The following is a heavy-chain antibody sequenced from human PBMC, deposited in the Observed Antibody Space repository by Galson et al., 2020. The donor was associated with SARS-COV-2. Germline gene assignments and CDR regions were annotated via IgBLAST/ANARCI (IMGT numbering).Heavy chain of an antibody. CDR2: ISYDGSNQ. Sequence: QLGESPKISCADSGFTFSSYAMNWVRQAPGKGLEWEAVISYDGSNQYYADSVKGRFTITRDNSKNTLYLQMNSLRAEDRALYYCARRDYWGSGTHALLEYWGQGALVAVCS. J-gene: IGHJ4*02. CDR3: ARRDYWGSGTHALLEY. CDR1: GFTFSSYA. D-gene: IGHD3-10*01. V-gene: IGHV3-30*04.